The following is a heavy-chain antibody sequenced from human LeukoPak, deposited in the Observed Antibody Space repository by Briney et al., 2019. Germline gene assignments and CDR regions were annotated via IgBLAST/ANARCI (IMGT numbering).Heavy chain of an antibody. D-gene: IGHD1-14*01. V-gene: IGHV3-48*01. CDR2: VSSSSRTI. CDR3: ARGSPRGGLDS. Sequence: GGSLRLSCAASDFTFSTFTMHWVRQAPGKGLEWVSSVSSSSRTINYADSVQGRSTVSRDNANNSMYLQINDLRREDTAVYYCARGSPRGGLDSWGQGALVTVSS. J-gene: IGHJ4*02. CDR1: DFTFSTFT.